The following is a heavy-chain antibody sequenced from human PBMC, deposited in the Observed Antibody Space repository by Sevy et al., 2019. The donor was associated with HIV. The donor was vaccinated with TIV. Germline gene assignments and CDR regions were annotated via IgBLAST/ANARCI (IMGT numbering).Heavy chain of an antibody. CDR2: IGSSNSYI. Sequence: GGSLRLSCAASGFSFSSYSVSWVRQAPGKGLEWAASIGSSNSYIYYADSVKGRFTISRDNAKNSLFLHMNTLRAEDTAVYYCARSSSSSWYILYYFEYWGQGTPVTVSS. D-gene: IGHD6-13*01. J-gene: IGHJ4*02. V-gene: IGHV3-21*01. CDR3: ARSSSSSWYILYYFEY. CDR1: GFSFSSYS.